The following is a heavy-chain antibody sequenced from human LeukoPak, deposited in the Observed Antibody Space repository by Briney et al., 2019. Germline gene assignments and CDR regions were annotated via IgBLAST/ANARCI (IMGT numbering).Heavy chain of an antibody. J-gene: IGHJ5*02. CDR1: GGSISSYY. CDR3: ARWFEDWRDVGDLKFDP. D-gene: IGHD3-16*01. Sequence: SSETLSLTCTVSGGSISSYYWSWIRQPAGKGLEWIGRIYSSGSTNYNPSLKSRVTMSVDTSKNQFSLKLSSVTAADTAVYYCARWFEDWRDVGDLKFDPWGQGTLVTVSS. V-gene: IGHV4-4*07. CDR2: IYSSGST.